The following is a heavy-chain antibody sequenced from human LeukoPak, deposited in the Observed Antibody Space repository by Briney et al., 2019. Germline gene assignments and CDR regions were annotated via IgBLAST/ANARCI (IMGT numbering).Heavy chain of an antibody. Sequence: PGGSLRLSCAASGFTFSNYWKHWVRQVPGKGLVWVSCINSDGSDTNYADSVKGRFTISRDNAKSTLYLQMNSLRVEDTAVYYCVRVGGKNAFDIWGQGTMVTVSS. CDR3: VRVGGKNAFDI. J-gene: IGHJ3*02. CDR1: GFTFSNYW. CDR2: INSDGSDT. D-gene: IGHD1-26*01. V-gene: IGHV3-74*01.